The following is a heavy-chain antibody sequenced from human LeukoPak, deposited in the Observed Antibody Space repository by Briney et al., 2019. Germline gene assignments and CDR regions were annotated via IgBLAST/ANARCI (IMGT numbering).Heavy chain of an antibody. CDR2: IKRKTDGGTT. CDR1: GFTFSSYE. CDR3: TSTLGY. Sequence: GGSLRLSCAASGFTFSSYEMNWVRQAPGKGLEWVGRIKRKTDGGTTDYAAPVKGRFTISRDDSKNTLYLQMNSLKTEDTAVYYCTSTLGYWGQGTLVTVSS. D-gene: IGHD7-27*01. V-gene: IGHV3-15*01. J-gene: IGHJ4*02.